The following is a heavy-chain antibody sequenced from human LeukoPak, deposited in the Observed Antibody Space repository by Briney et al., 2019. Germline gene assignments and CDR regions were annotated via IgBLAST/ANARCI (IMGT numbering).Heavy chain of an antibody. V-gene: IGHV4-59*01. CDR1: GGSISSYY. Sequence: KPSETPSLTCTVSGGSISSYYWSWIRQPPGKGLEWIGYIYYSGSTNYNPSLKSRVTISVDTSKNQFSLKLSSVTAADTAVYYCARDQIDSSGYYYSNWFDPWGQGTLVTVSS. CDR2: IYYSGST. CDR3: ARDQIDSSGYYYSNWFDP. D-gene: IGHD3-22*01. J-gene: IGHJ5*02.